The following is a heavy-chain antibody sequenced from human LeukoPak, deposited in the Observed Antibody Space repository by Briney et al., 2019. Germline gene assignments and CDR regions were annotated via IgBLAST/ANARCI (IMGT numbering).Heavy chain of an antibody. CDR2: INPNSGGT. D-gene: IGHD6-19*01. Sequence: ASVKVSCKASGYTFTGYYMHWVRQAPGQGLEWMGWINPNSGGTNYAQKFQGRVTMTTDTSTSTAYMELRSLRSDDMAVYYCARAFFRLVPDYWGQGTLVTVSS. V-gene: IGHV1-2*02. CDR3: ARAFFRLVPDY. J-gene: IGHJ4*02. CDR1: GYTFTGYY.